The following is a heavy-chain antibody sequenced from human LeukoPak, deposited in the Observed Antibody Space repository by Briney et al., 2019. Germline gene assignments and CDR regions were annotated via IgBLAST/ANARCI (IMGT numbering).Heavy chain of an antibody. J-gene: IGHJ5*02. CDR2: IYYSGST. CDR3: AREATYRGGWFDP. CDR1: GGSISSYY. Sequence: SETLSLTCTVSGGSISSYYRSWIRQPPGKGLEWIGYIYYSGSTNYNPSLKSRVTISVDTSKNQFSLKLSSVTAADTAVYYCAREATYRGGWFDPWGQGTLVTVSS. D-gene: IGHD1-26*01. V-gene: IGHV4-59*01.